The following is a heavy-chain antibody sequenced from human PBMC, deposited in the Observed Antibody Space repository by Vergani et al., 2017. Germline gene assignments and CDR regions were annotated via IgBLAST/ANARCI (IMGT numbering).Heavy chain of an antibody. D-gene: IGHD2-15*01. CDR1: GGTFSSYA. Sequence: QVLLVQSGAEVKKPGSSVKVSCKASGGTFSSYALNWVRQAPGQGLEWMGSIIPSLATTIYAQKFQGRVTITADESTSTAYMELSSLKSEDTAVFYCARATCSGGSCYRGFEYWGQGSLITVSS. V-gene: IGHV1-69*11. J-gene: IGHJ4*02. CDR2: IIPSLATT. CDR3: ARATCSGGSCYRGFEY.